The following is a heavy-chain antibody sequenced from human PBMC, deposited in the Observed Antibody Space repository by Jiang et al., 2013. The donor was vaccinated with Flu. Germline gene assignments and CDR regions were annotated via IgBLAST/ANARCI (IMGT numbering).Heavy chain of an antibody. J-gene: IGHJ4*02. V-gene: IGHV3-9*01. D-gene: IGHD3-10*01. CDR3: AKVEWFGDSYYFDY. Sequence: QLLESGGGVVQPGRSLRLVCAASGFTFDDYAMHWVRQAPGKGLEWVSSVSWNGGNTDYADSVKGRFTISRDNAKNSLYLQMNSLRADDTALYYCAKVEWFGDSYYFDYWGRGTLV. CDR2: VSWNGGNT. CDR1: GFTFDDYA.